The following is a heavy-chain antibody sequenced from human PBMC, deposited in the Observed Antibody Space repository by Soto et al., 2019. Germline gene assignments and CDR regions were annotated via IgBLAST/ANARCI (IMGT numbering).Heavy chain of an antibody. CDR1: SGVFSGYY. CDR3: ARYLWLSPTRYYYYGMDV. Sequence: ESQSITGAVDSGVFSGYYWSWIRQRPGKGLEWIGEINHSGSTNYNPSLKSRVTISVDTSKNQFSLKLSSVTAADTAVYYCARYLWLSPTRYYYYGMDVWGQGTTVTVSS. CDR2: INHSGST. J-gene: IGHJ6*02. V-gene: IGHV4-34*01. D-gene: IGHD3-22*01.